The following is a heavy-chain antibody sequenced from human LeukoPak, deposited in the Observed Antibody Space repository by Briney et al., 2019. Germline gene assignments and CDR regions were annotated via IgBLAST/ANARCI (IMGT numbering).Heavy chain of an antibody. CDR1: GGSLSSYY. CDR3: ASGPGGYCSGGSCYLYYFDY. J-gene: IGHJ4*02. CDR2: IYTSGST. D-gene: IGHD2-15*01. V-gene: IGHV4-4*07. Sequence: SETLSLTCTVSGGSLSSYYWSWIRQSAGKGLEWIGRIYTSGSTNYNPSLNSRVTISVDRSKNQFSLKLSSVTAADTAVYYCASGPGGYCSGGSCYLYYFDYWGQGTLVTVSS.